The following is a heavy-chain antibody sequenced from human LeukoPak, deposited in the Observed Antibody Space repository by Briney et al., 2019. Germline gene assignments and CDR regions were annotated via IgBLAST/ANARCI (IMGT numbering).Heavy chain of an antibody. CDR2: IFYSGST. D-gene: IGHD5-24*01. Sequence: SETLSLTCTVSGGSLSHFYWSWIRQPPGEGLEWIGYIFYSGSTDYNPSLKSRVTISVDTSKNQFSLNLNSVTAADTAVYYCARGDGFFDYWGQGTLVTVSS. CDR1: GGSLSHFY. CDR3: ARGDGFFDY. J-gene: IGHJ4*02. V-gene: IGHV4-59*01.